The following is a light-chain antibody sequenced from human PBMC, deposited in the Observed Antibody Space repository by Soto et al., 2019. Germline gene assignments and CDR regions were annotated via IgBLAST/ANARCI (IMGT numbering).Light chain of an antibody. CDR3: KSYTSRSTPWV. Sequence: QSALTQPASVSGSPGQSITISCTGSASDVGSFDYVSWYQQYPGKAPKLIIYDVNNRLSGVSDRFSGSKSGNTASLTISGLQAEDEADYYCKSYTSRSTPWVFGGGTKPTVL. J-gene: IGLJ3*02. CDR2: DVN. CDR1: ASDVGSFDY. V-gene: IGLV2-14*03.